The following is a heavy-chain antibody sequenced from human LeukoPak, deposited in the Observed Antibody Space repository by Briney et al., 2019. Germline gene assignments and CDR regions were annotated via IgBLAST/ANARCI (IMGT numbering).Heavy chain of an antibody. J-gene: IGHJ4*02. D-gene: IGHD2-2*01. CDR1: GGSFSGYY. CDR3: AREGIVVVPAASSTFDY. CDR2: INHSGST. V-gene: IGHV4-34*01. Sequence: SETLSLTCAVYGGSFSGYYWSWIRQPPGKGLEWIGEINHSGSTNYNPSLKSRVTISVDTSKNQFSLKLSSVTAADTAVCYCAREGIVVVPAASSTFDYWGQGTLVTVSS.